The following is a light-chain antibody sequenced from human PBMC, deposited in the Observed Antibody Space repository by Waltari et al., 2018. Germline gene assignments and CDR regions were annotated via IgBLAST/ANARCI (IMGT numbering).Light chain of an antibody. CDR1: SSNIGAGYD. V-gene: IGLV1-40*01. J-gene: IGLJ2*01. CDR2: GNN. CDR3: QAYDSSLSGVL. Sequence: QSVLTQPPSVSAAPGQRITISCTGTSSNIGAGYDVHWYLQLPGTAPKLLILGNNNRPSGVPDRFSASKSDTSASLAIAGLQAEDEADYYCQAYDSSLSGVLFGGGTKLTVL.